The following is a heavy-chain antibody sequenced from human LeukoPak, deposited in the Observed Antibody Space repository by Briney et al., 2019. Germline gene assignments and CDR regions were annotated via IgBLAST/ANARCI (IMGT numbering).Heavy chain of an antibody. V-gene: IGHV4-31*03. CDR2: IYYSGST. J-gene: IGHJ3*02. CDR1: GGSICSGGYY. D-gene: IGHD3-22*01. CDR3: ARAYYDSSGTNYPDAFDI. Sequence: PSETLSLTCTVSGGSICSGGYYWSWIRQHPGKGLEWIGYIYYSGSTYYNPSLKSRVTISVDTSKNQFSLKLSSVTAADTAVYYCARAYYDSSGTNYPDAFDIWGQGTMVTVSS.